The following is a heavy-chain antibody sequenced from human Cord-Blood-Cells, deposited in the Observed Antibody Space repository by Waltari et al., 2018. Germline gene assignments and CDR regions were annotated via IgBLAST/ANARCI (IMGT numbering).Heavy chain of an antibody. D-gene: IGHD7-27*01. CDR1: GFTFSSYG. J-gene: IGHJ4*02. CDR3: AKEKLGRDY. CDR2: ISDDGSKK. Sequence: QVQLVESGGGVVQPGRSLRLACAASGFTFSSYGMHWFRQAPGKGLEWVAVISDDGSKKYYADSVKGRFTISRDNSKNTLYLQMNSLRAEDTAVYYCAKEKLGRDYWGQGTLVTVSS. V-gene: IGHV3-30*18.